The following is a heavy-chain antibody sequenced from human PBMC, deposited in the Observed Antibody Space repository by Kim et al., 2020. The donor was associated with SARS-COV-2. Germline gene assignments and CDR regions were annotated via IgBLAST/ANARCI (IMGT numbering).Heavy chain of an antibody. Sequence: SVKVSCKASGGTFSSYAISWVRQAPGQGLEWMGGIIPIFGTANYAQKFQGRVTITADESTSTAYMELSSLRSEDTAVYYCARDLMRDRGYCSSTSCYLGAFDIWGQGTMVTVSS. V-gene: IGHV1-69*13. J-gene: IGHJ3*02. CDR2: IIPIFGTA. CDR3: ARDLMRDRGYCSSTSCYLGAFDI. D-gene: IGHD2-2*01. CDR1: GGTFSSYA.